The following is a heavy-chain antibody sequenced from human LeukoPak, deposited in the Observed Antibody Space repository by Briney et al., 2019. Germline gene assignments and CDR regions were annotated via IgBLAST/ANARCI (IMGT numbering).Heavy chain of an antibody. CDR3: ARYGGSYYFDN. V-gene: IGHV3-7*01. CDR2: IKQDGSER. Sequence: GGSLRLSCAASGFTFSNYWMSWVRRAPGKGLEWVANIKQDGSERYYVDSVKGRFTISRDNAKNSPYLQMNSLRAEDTAVYYCARYGGSYYFDNWGQGTLVTVSS. CDR1: GFTFSNYW. J-gene: IGHJ4*02. D-gene: IGHD1-26*01.